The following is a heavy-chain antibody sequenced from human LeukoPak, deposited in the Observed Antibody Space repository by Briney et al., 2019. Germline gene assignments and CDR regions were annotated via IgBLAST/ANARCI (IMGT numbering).Heavy chain of an antibody. V-gene: IGHV3-23*01. CDR2: ISGSGGST. CDR3: AKHYYDSSGYYYFGY. J-gene: IGHJ4*02. D-gene: IGHD3-22*01. Sequence: GGSLRLSCAASGFTFSSYAMSWVRQAPGKGLEWVSAISGSGGSTYYADSVKGRFTISRDNSKNTLYLQMNSLRAEDTAVYYCAKHYYDSSGYYYFGYWGQGTLVTVSS. CDR1: GFTFSSYA.